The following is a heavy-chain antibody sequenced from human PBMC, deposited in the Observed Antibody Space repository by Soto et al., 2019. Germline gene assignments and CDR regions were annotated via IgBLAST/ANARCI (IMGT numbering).Heavy chain of an antibody. CDR1: GYTFTTFW. Sequence: PWESLKISCTGFGYTFTTFWISWVRQMPGKGLEWMGRIDPRDSYVNYSPSFQGHVTISVDKSISTAYLQWGSLKASDTAMYYCARLYCTTSTCDSWFDPWGQGTLVTV. CDR2: IDPRDSYV. J-gene: IGHJ5*02. V-gene: IGHV5-10-1*01. D-gene: IGHD2-2*01. CDR3: ARLYCTTSTCDSWFDP.